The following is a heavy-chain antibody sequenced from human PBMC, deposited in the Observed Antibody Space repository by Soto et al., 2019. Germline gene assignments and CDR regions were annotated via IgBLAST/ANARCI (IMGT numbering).Heavy chain of an antibody. CDR1: SGSVSSDAFY. V-gene: IGHV4-61*08. CDR2: IYYTGST. J-gene: IGHJ4*02. Sequence: QESGPGLVKPSETLSLTCTVSSGSVSSDAFYWSWLRQSPGKGLEWIGHIYYTGSTKYSPSPKGRVTIPVDTSKNQFSLKLNSVTAADTAVYYCARDSSSWNFCVWGQGTLVTVSS. D-gene: IGHD1-7*01. CDR3: ARDSSSWNFCV.